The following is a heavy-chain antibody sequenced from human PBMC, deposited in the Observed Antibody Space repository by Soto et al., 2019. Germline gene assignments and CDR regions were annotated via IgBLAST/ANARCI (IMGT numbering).Heavy chain of an antibody. CDR1: GYNFAGYW. Sequence: PGESLKIACKGSGYNFAGYWIAWVRQMPGKGLELMGIIYPSDSDTRYRPSFQGQVTISADRSISSAYLQWSSLRASDTAMYYCARGGVSTRTFDYWGQGTPVTVSS. CDR2: IYPSDSDT. CDR3: ARGGVSTRTFDY. D-gene: IGHD3-3*01. V-gene: IGHV5-51*01. J-gene: IGHJ4*02.